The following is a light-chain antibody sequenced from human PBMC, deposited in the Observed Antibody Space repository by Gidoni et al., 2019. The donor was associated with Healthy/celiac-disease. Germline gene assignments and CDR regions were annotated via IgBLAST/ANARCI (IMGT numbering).Light chain of an antibody. CDR3: QSYDSSNWV. CDR2: EDN. Sequence: FMLTQPHSVSESPAKTVTISCTGSSGSIASNYVQWYQQRPGSAPTTVIYEDNQRPSGVPDRFSGSIDSSSNSASLTISGLKTEDEADYYCQSYDSSNWVFGGGTKLTVL. V-gene: IGLV6-57*02. CDR1: SGSIASNY. J-gene: IGLJ3*02.